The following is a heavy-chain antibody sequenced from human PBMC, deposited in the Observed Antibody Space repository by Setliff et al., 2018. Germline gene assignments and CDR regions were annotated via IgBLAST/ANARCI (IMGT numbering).Heavy chain of an antibody. Sequence: SETLSLTCAVYGGTFSDYYWTWIRQPPGKGLEWIGEINHRGSTNYNPSLKSRATISIDTSKDQFSLKLISMSAADTAVYFCARGRNIAARLLDSWGQGALVTVSS. V-gene: IGHV4-34*01. D-gene: IGHD6-6*01. CDR3: ARGRNIAARLLDS. J-gene: IGHJ4*02. CDR2: INHRGST. CDR1: GGTFSDYY.